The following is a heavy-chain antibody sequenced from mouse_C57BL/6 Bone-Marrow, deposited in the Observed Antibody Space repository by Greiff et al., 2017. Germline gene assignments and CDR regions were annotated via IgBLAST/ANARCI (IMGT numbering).Heavy chain of an antibody. Sequence: QVQLKESGAELVRPGTSVKMSCKASGYTFTNYWIGWAKQRPGHGLEWIGDIYPGGGYTNYNEKFKGKATLTADKSSSTAYMQFSSLTSEDSAIYYCARSSPYFDYWGQGTTLTVSS. J-gene: IGHJ2*01. V-gene: IGHV1-63*01. CDR3: ARSSPYFDY. CDR2: IYPGGGYT. CDR1: GYTFTNYW. D-gene: IGHD1-1*01.